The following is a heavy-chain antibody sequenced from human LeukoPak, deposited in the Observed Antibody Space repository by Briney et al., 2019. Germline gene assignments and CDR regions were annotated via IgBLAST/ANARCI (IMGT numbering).Heavy chain of an antibody. V-gene: IGHV3-23*01. D-gene: IGHD6-13*01. Sequence: GGSLRLSCAASGFTFSSYAMSWVRQAPGKGLEWVSSIGGSGGSTYYADSVKGRFTISRDNSKNTLYMQMNSLRAEDTAVYYCTKEVAAAGYFDYWGQGTLVTVSS. CDR2: IGGSGGST. CDR3: TKEVAAAGYFDY. J-gene: IGHJ4*02. CDR1: GFTFSSYA.